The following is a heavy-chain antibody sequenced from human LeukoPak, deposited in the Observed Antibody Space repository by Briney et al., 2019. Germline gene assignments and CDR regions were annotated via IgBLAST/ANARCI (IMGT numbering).Heavy chain of an antibody. V-gene: IGHV3-23*01. D-gene: IGHD3-10*01. Sequence: GGSLRLSCVASGFTFKSYAMNWVRQAPGKGLEWVSGITNGGTAHYGDSVKGRFTISRDNSKSTLYLQMNTLSAEDTAVYYCAKGYYGSGSYYNPYFDYWVQGTLVTVSS. CDR3: AKGYYGSGSYYNPYFDY. CDR2: ITNGGTA. J-gene: IGHJ4*02. CDR1: GFTFKSYA.